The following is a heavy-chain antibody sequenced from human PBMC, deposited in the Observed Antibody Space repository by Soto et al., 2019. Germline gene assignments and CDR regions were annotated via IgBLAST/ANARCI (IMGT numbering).Heavy chain of an antibody. D-gene: IGHD2-2*01. CDR3: AKDRTTDGVWDLDY. CDR1: GFTFGSYT. Sequence: EVHLFESGGGLAQPGGSLRVSCAASGFTFGSYTMSWVRQTPGKALEWVSAIYGSGAGENFYAESVKGRFIISRDDSRNTLDLQMNNLRAEDSALYYCAKDRTTDGVWDLDYWGQGTPVTVSS. J-gene: IGHJ4*02. CDR2: IYGSGAGEN. V-gene: IGHV3-23*01.